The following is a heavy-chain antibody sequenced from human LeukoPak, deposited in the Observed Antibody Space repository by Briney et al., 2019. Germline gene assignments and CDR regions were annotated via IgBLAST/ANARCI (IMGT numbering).Heavy chain of an antibody. CDR2: INRDGSST. CDR1: GVIFSNYW. J-gene: IGHJ4*02. CDR3: ARGGGYSYGSFDY. V-gene: IGHV3-74*01. Sequence: PGGSLRLPCAASGVIFSNYWMHWVRQAPGKGLVWVSRINRDGSSTSYADSVEGRFTISRDNAKNTLYLQMNSLRAEDTAAYYCARGGGYSYGSFDYWGQGTLVTVSS. D-gene: IGHD5-18*01.